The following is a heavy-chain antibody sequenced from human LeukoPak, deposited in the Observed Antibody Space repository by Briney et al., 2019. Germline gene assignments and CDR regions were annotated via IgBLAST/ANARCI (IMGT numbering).Heavy chain of an antibody. CDR2: INHSGST. J-gene: IGHJ5*02. V-gene: IGHV4-34*01. CDR3: ARHRYYPWFDP. Sequence: PSETLSLTCAVYGGSFSGYYWSWIRQPPGKGLEWIGEINHSGSTNYNPSLKSRVTISVDTSKNQFSLKLSSVTAADTAVYYCARHRYYPWFDPWGQGTLVTVSS. CDR1: GGSFSGYY. D-gene: IGHD3-10*01.